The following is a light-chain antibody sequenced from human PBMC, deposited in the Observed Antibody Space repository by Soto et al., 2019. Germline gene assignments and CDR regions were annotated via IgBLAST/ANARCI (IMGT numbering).Light chain of an antibody. CDR1: QDITNF. CDR3: LQHSSFPYT. Sequence: DIQMTQSPSAVSASVGDRVTITCRASQDITNFLAWFQQKPGKVPERLIFGASSLQSGVPSRFSGSGAWTEFTLTISNLQPEDFATYYCLQHSSFPYTFGQGTRLEI. J-gene: IGKJ2*01. CDR2: GAS. V-gene: IGKV1-17*03.